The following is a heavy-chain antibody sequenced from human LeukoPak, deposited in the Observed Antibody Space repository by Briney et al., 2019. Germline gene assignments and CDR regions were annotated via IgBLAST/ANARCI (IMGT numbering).Heavy chain of an antibody. J-gene: IGHJ6*03. Sequence: SETLSLTCTVSGGSISSYYWSWIRQPPGKGLEWIGNIYYSGSTNYNPSLKSRVTISVDTSKNQFSLKLSSVTAADTAVYYCTRGSIPYYYMDVWGQGTTATISS. CDR2: IYYSGST. V-gene: IGHV4-59*01. CDR1: GGSISSYY. CDR3: TRGSIPYYYMDV. D-gene: IGHD2-2*02.